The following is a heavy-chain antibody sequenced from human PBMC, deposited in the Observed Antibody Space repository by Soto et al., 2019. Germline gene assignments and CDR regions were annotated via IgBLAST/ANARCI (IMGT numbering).Heavy chain of an antibody. J-gene: IGHJ4*02. CDR3: ASPIHSSGYPYGSFDY. V-gene: IGHV1-69*13. CDR1: GGTFISYA. CDR2: IIPIFGTA. Sequence: ASVKVSCQASGGTFISYAIIWVRQAPGQGLEWMGGIIPIFGTANYAQKFQGRVTITADESTSTAYMVLSSLRSEDTAVYYCASPIHSSGYPYGSFDYWGQGTLVTVSS. D-gene: IGHD3-22*01.